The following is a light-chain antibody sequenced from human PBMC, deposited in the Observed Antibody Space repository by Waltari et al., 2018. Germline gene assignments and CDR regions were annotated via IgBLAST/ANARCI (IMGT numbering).Light chain of an antibody. CDR1: SSDVGTYNY. CDR3: SSYISSSTLEL. J-gene: IGLJ2*01. V-gene: IGLV2-14*03. Sequence: QSALTQPASVSGSPGQSITISCTGTSSDVGTYNYVSWYQQDPGKAPKLMIFDVIIRHSGVSKRFSGDKSGNTGALTIAGLQAEDEADYYCSSYISSSTLELFGGGTSLTVL. CDR2: DVI.